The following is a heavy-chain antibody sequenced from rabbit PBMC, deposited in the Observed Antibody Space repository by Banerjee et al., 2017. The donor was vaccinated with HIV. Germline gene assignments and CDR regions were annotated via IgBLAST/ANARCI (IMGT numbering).Heavy chain of an antibody. Sequence: QEQLVESGGGLVQPEGSLTLTCTASGFSFSSSSYMCWVRQAPGKGLEWIGCIYTGDGSTYYASWAKGRFTISKTSSTTVTLQMTSLTAADTATYFCARGDDRDPSDGYALSLWGPGTLVTVS. CDR3: ARGDDRDPSDGYALSL. CDR1: GFSFSSSSY. CDR2: IYTGDGST. J-gene: IGHJ6*01. D-gene: IGHD6-1*01. V-gene: IGHV1S45*01.